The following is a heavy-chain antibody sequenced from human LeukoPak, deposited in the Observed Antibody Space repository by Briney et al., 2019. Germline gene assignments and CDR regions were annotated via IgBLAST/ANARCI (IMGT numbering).Heavy chain of an antibody. J-gene: IGHJ4*02. V-gene: IGHV3-21*01. CDR1: GFTFSSYS. Sequence: PGGSLRHSCAASGFTFSSYSMNWVRQAPGKGLEWVSSISSSSSYIYYADSVKGRFTISRDNAKNSLYLQMNSLRAEDTAVYYCARDDSSGYYSDWGQGTLVTVSS. CDR2: ISSSSSYI. CDR3: ARDDSSGYYSD. D-gene: IGHD3-22*01.